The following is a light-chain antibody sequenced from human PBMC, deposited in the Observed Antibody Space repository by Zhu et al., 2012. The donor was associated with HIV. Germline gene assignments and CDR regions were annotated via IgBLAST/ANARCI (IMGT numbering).Light chain of an antibody. CDR1: ESISRY. Sequence: DVQLTQSPSFLSASVGDRVTITCRASESISRYLAWYQQKPGKAPKLLIYDASTLQSGVPSTFSGSGSGTEFTLTISSLQPEDFATYFCQHLTLYPTFGGGSRGGDQT. J-gene: IGKJ4*01. V-gene: IGKV1-9*01. CDR3: QHLTLYPT. CDR2: DAS.